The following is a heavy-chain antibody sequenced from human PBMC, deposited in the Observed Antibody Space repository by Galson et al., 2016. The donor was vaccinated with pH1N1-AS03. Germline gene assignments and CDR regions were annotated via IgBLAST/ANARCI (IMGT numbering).Heavy chain of an antibody. CDR3: ARMRDYGDLRDAFDI. J-gene: IGHJ3*02. CDR1: GFSLRTSGMC. Sequence: PALVKPPQTLTPTCTFSGFSLRTSGMCVSWIRQPPGKALEWLARIDWDDDKYYSTSLKTRLTISKDTSKNQVVLTMTNMDPVDTATYYCARMRDYGDLRDAFDIWGQGTMVTVSS. V-gene: IGHV2-70*11. CDR2: IDWDDDK. D-gene: IGHD4-17*01.